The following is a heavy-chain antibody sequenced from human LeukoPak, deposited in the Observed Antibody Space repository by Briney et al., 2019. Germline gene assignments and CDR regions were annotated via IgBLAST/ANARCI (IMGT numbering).Heavy chain of an antibody. D-gene: IGHD6-19*01. CDR2: IYHSGST. J-gene: IGHJ4*02. Sequence: SQTLSLTCAVSGGSISSGGYSWSWIRQPPGKGLEWIGYIYHSGSTYDDPSLKSRVPISVDTSKNQFSLKLSSVTAADTAVYYCARGRGYSSGWYVDYWGQGTLVTVSS. CDR1: GGSISSGGYS. CDR3: ARGRGYSSGWYVDY. V-gene: IGHV4-30-2*01.